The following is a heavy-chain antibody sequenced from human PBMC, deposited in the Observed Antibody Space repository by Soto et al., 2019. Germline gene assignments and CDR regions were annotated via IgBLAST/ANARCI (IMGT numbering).Heavy chain of an antibody. CDR3: ARSVDP. V-gene: IGHV4-59*12. J-gene: IGHJ5*02. CDR2: IFHSGNT. CDR1: GGSISSYY. Sequence: SETLSLTCTVSGGSISSYYWSWIRRPPGKGLEWIGYIFHSGNTYYNPSLKSRVTISVDTSKNQFSLKLSSVNAADTAVYYCARSVDPWCQGTLVT.